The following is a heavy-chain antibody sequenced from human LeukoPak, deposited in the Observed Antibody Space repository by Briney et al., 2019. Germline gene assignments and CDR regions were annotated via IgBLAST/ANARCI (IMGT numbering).Heavy chain of an antibody. CDR3: ARVSYDSSGYYYERGSWFDP. V-gene: IGHV3-48*04. Sequence: PGGSLRLSCAASGFTFSSYSMNWVRQAPGKGLEWVSYISSSSSTIYYADSVKGRFTISRDNAKNSLHLQMNSLRAEDTAVYYCARVSYDSSGYYYERGSWFDPWGQGTLVTVSS. D-gene: IGHD3-22*01. CDR1: GFTFSSYS. J-gene: IGHJ5*02. CDR2: ISSSSSTI.